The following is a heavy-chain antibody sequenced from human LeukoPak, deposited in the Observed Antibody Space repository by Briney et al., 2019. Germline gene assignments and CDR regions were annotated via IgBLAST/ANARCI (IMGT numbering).Heavy chain of an antibody. Sequence: SETLSLTCTVSGGSIRSSSYYWDWIRQPPGKGLEWIGSIYYSGSTYYNSSLKSRVSISVDTSKNQFSLKVSSVTAADTAVYYCAITDIFENWFDPWGQGNLVTVSS. CDR1: GGSIRSSSYY. CDR2: IYYSGST. D-gene: IGHD2-21*01. CDR3: AITDIFENWFDP. J-gene: IGHJ5*02. V-gene: IGHV4-39*01.